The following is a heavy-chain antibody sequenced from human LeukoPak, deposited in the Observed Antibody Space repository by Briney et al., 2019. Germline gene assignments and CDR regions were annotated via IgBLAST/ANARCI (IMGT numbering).Heavy chain of an antibody. V-gene: IGHV1-2*04. Sequence: ASVKVSCKASGYTFTSYYMHWVRQAPGQGLEWMGWINPNSGGTNYAQKFQGWVTMTRDTSISTAYMELSRLRSDDTAVYYCAREYSSSSSAVAYYYGMDVWGQGTTVTVSS. CDR3: AREYSSSSSAVAYYYGMDV. CDR2: INPNSGGT. J-gene: IGHJ6*02. D-gene: IGHD6-6*01. CDR1: GYTFTSYY.